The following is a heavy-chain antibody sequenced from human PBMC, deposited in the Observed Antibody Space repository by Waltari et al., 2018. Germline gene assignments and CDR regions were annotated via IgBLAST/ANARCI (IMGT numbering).Heavy chain of an antibody. Sequence: QLQLQESGPGLVKPSETLALTCTVAGDSISTHSYNGGWLRQPPGKGLEWIGSINYSGRTFYNPSLQSRVTLSVDTSKNQFSLNLRSVTAADTAVYYCGRLPRSDWIYHFDYWGQGTLVTVSS. CDR1: GDSISTHSYN. V-gene: IGHV4-39*01. J-gene: IGHJ4*02. D-gene: IGHD1-7*01. CDR3: GRLPRSDWIYHFDY. CDR2: INYSGRT.